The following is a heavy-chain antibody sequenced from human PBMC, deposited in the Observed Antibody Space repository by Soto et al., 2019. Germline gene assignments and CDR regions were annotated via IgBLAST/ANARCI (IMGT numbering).Heavy chain of an antibody. V-gene: IGHV5-51*01. CDR1: GYSFTSYW. CDR2: IYPGDSDT. J-gene: IGHJ5*02. D-gene: IGHD1-1*01. CDR3: ARLTLQTPPGP. Sequence: GESLKISCKGSGYSFTSYWIGWVRQMPGKGLEWMGIIYPGDSDTRYIPAFQGQVSISADKSISTAYLQWSSLKASDTAMYDCARLTLQTPPGPWGQGTLVTVS.